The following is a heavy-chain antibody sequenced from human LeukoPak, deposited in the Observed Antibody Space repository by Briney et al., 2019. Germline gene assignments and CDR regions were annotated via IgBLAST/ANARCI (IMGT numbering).Heavy chain of an antibody. CDR3: AKANRGYYYDSSGSTIFDY. CDR2: INHSGST. Sequence: PSETLSLTCAVYGGSFSGYYWSWIRQPPGKGLEWIGEINHSGSTNYNPSLKSRVTISVDTSKNQFSLKLSSVTAADTVVYYCAKANRGYYYDSSGSTIFDYWGQGTLVTVSS. CDR1: GGSFSGYY. J-gene: IGHJ4*02. V-gene: IGHV4-34*01. D-gene: IGHD3-22*01.